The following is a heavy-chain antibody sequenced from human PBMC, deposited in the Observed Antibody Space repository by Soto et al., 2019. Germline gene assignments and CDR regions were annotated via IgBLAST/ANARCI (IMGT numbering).Heavy chain of an antibody. D-gene: IGHD3-3*01. CDR2: IDSSGST. CDR3: ARGGHYFWSGPFDY. CDR1: GGSISTYY. V-gene: IGHV4-4*07. Sequence: QGQLQESGPGLVKPSETLSLTCSVSGGSISTYYCNWIRQPAGKGLEWIGRIDSSGSTNYSPSLKSRATMSVDTSKNQFSLKLTSVTAADTAVYYCARGGHYFWSGPFDYWGQGTLATVSS. J-gene: IGHJ4*02.